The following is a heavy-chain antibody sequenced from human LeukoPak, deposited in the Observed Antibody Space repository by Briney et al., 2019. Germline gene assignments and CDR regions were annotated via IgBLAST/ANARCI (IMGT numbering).Heavy chain of an antibody. J-gene: IGHJ5*02. D-gene: IGHD3-16*01. CDR2: ICYSGST. CDR3: ASGPSITMGENWFDP. Sequence: SETLSLTCTVSGGSISSYYWSWIRQPPGKGLEWIGYICYSGSTNYNPSLKSRVTISVDTSKNQFSLKLSSVTAADTAVYYCASGPSITMGENWFDPWGQGTLVTVSS. CDR1: GGSISSYY. V-gene: IGHV4-59*08.